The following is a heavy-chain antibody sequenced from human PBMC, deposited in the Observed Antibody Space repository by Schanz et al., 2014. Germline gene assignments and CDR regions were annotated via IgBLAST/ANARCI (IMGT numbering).Heavy chain of an antibody. D-gene: IGHD2-15*01. CDR2: INPSGGGT. CDR3: ARAATAYCSDTDCRGTPFDY. Sequence: QVQLVQSGAEVKKPGASVKVSCKASGYTFVSYSMHWVRQAPGQGLEWMGIINPSGGGTSYALRFQDRVTVTRDTSRSTVYMELSSLRSEDTAVYYCARAATAYCSDTDCRGTPFDYWGQGTLVTVSS. J-gene: IGHJ4*02. CDR1: GYTFVSYS. V-gene: IGHV1-46*03.